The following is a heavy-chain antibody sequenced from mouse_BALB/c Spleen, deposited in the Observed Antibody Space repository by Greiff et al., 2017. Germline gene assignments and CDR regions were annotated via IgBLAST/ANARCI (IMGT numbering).Heavy chain of an antibody. CDR2: IYPGDGDT. V-gene: IGHV1-82*01. Sequence: VQLVESGPELVKPGASVKISCKASGYAFSSSWMNWVKQRPGQGLEWIGRIYPGDGDTNYNGKFKGKATLTADKSSSTAYMQLSSLTSVDSAVYFCARGYDGFDYWGQGTTLTVSS. CDR1: GYAFSSSW. J-gene: IGHJ2*01. D-gene: IGHD2-12*01. CDR3: ARGYDGFDY.